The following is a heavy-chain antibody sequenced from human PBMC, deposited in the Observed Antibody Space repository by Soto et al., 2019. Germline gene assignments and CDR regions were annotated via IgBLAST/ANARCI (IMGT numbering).Heavy chain of an antibody. CDR3: ARSIAAAALYYFDY. J-gene: IGHJ4*02. CDR2: IIPIFGTA. Sequence: ASVKVSCKASGGTFSSYAISWVRQAPGQGLEWMGGIIPIFGTANYAQKFQGRVTITADESTSTAYMELSSLRSEDTAVYYCARSIAAAALYYFDYWGQGTLVSVSS. CDR1: GGTFSSYA. V-gene: IGHV1-69*13. D-gene: IGHD6-13*01.